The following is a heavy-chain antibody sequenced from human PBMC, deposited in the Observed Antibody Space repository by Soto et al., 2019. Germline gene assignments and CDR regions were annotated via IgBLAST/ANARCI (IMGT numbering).Heavy chain of an antibody. D-gene: IGHD5-18*01. V-gene: IGHV4-4*07. CDR1: GGSISSYY. Sequence: QVQLQESGPGLVKPSETLSLTCTVSGGSISSYYWSWIRQPAGKGLEWIGRIYTSGSTNYNPSLKSRVTMSVDTSKNQFYLKLSSVTAADTAVYYCARMDTAMVLGYYGMDVWGQGTTVTVSS. CDR3: ARMDTAMVLGYYGMDV. J-gene: IGHJ6*02. CDR2: IYTSGST.